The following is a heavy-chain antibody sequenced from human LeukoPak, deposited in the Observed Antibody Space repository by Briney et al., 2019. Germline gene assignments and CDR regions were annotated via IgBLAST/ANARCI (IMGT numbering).Heavy chain of an antibody. CDR1: GGSISSSSYY. D-gene: IGHD3-3*01. V-gene: IGHV4-39*07. CDR2: IYHSGST. Sequence: SSETLSLTCTVSGGSISSSSYYWGWIRQPPGKGLEWIGYIYHSGSTYYNPSLKSRVTISVDGSKNQFSLKLSSVTAADTAVYYCAREADFWSGYENWFDPWGQGTLVTVSS. CDR3: AREADFWSGYENWFDP. J-gene: IGHJ5*02.